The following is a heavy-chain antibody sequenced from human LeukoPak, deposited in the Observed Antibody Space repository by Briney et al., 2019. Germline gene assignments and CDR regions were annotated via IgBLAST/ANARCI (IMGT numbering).Heavy chain of an antibody. CDR3: ARGRGYYYDSSGYKNWFDP. D-gene: IGHD3-22*01. CDR2: IYYSGST. V-gene: IGHV4-39*07. CDR1: GGSISSSSYY. J-gene: IGHJ5*02. Sequence: SETLSLTCTVSGGSISSSSYYWGWIRQPPGKGLEWIGSIYYSGSTYYNPSLKSRVTISVDTSKNQFSLKLSSVTAADTAVYYCARGRGYYYDSSGYKNWFDPWGQGTLVTVSS.